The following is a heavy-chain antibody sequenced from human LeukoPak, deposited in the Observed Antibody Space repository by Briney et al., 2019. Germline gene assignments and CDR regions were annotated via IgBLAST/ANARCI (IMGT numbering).Heavy chain of an antibody. V-gene: IGHV4-59*01. Sequence: ASETLSLTCTVSGGSISSYYWSWIRQPPGKGLEWIGYIYYSGSTNYNPSLKSRVTISVDTSKNQFSLKLSSVTAADTAVYYCARAITIFGVVLNAFDIWGQGTMVTVSS. J-gene: IGHJ3*02. D-gene: IGHD3-3*01. CDR2: IYYSGST. CDR3: ARAITIFGVVLNAFDI. CDR1: GGSISSYY.